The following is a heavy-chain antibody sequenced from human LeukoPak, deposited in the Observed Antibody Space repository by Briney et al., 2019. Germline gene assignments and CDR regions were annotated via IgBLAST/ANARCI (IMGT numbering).Heavy chain of an antibody. V-gene: IGHV4-4*07. CDR2: IYTSGST. CDR1: GGSISSYY. D-gene: IGHD2-2*01. J-gene: IGHJ5*02. Sequence: SETLSLTCTVSGGSISSYYWSWIRQPAGKGLEWIGRIYTSGSTNYNPSLKSRVTMSVDTSKNQFSLKLSSVTAADTAVYYCARSSTKQYCSSTSCYVVGDWFDPWGQGTLVTVSS. CDR3: ARSSTKQYCSSTSCYVVGDWFDP.